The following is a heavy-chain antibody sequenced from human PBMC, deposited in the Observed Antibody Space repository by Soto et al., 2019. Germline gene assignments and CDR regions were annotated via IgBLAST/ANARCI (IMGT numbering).Heavy chain of an antibody. CDR2: IIPIFGTA. D-gene: IGHD2-2*01. J-gene: IGHJ4*02. V-gene: IGHV1-69*13. CDR3: AREYCSSTSCHGGTY. CDR1: GGTFSSYA. Sequence: SVKVSCKASGGTFSSYAISWVRQAPGQGLEWMGGIIPIFGTANYAQKFQGRVTITADESTSTAYMELSSLRSEDTAVYYCAREYCSSTSCHGGTYWGQGTLVTVSS.